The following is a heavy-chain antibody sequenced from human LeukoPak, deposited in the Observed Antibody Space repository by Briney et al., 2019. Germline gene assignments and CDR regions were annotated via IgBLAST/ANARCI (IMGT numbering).Heavy chain of an antibody. CDR3: ARDSHCSSTSCYTLDY. CDR2: ISYDGSNK. Sequence: PGGSLRLSCAASGFTFSSYGMHWVRQAPGKGLEWVAVISYDGSNKYYADSVKGRFTISRDNSKNTLYLQMNSLRAEDTAVYYCARDSHCSSTSCYTLDYWGQGTLVTVSS. CDR1: GFTFSSYG. D-gene: IGHD2-2*01. V-gene: IGHV3-30*03. J-gene: IGHJ4*02.